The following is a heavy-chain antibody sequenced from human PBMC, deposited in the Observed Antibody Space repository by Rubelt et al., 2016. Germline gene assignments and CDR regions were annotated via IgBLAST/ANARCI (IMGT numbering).Heavy chain of an antibody. CDR2: ISAYNGNT. CDR1: GYTFTSYG. CDR3: VGGEPADY. Sequence: QVQLVQSGAEVKKPGASVKVSCKASGYTFTSYGISWVRQAPGQGLEWMGWISAYNGNTNYAQKLQVRVTRTPDTSTGTAYMELRSLGADYSAVYYCVGGEPADYWGQGTLVTVSS. D-gene: IGHD3-10*01. J-gene: IGHJ4*02. V-gene: IGHV1-18*01.